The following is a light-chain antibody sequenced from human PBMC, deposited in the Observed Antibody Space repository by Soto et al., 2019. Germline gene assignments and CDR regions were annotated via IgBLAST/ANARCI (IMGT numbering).Light chain of an antibody. CDR1: SSDIGSYNY. CDR3: ISYTGSSTSYV. Sequence: QSALTQPPSASGSPGQSLTISCTGTSSDIGSYNYVSWYQQHPGKAPRLLIYEVTKRPSGVPDRFSGSKSGNTASLTVSGLQAEDEGDYYCISYTGSSTSYVFGSGTKLTVL. J-gene: IGLJ1*01. CDR2: EVT. V-gene: IGLV2-8*01.